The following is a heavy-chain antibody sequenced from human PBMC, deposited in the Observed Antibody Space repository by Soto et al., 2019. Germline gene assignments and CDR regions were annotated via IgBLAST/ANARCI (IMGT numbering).Heavy chain of an antibody. Sequence: QVQLMESGGGVVQPGRSLRLSCAASGFTFSNFGMHWVRQAPVKGLEWVAVISNDGKTKFYADSVKDRFTVARDNSKNTLYLQMDSLRVEDTAVYYCTSQVATGDWGQGTLVTVSS. CDR2: ISNDGKTK. V-gene: IGHV3-30*03. D-gene: IGHD5-12*01. CDR1: GFTFSNFG. CDR3: TSQVATGD. J-gene: IGHJ4*02.